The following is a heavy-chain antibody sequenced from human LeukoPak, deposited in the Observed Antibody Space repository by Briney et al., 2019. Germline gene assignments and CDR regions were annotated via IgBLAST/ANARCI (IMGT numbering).Heavy chain of an antibody. D-gene: IGHD6-6*01. CDR2: ISAYNGNT. CDR1: GYTFTSYG. J-gene: IGHJ6*04. CDR3: ARPYVARYYYGMDV. Sequence: ASVKVSRKASGYTFTSYGISWVRQASGQGLEWMGWISAYNGNTNYAQKLQGRVTMTTDTSTSTAYMELRSLRSDDTAVYYCARPYVARYYYGMDVWGKGTTVTVSS. V-gene: IGHV1-18*04.